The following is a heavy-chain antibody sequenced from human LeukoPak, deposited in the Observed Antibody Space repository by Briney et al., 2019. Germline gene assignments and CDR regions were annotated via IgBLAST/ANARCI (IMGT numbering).Heavy chain of an antibody. D-gene: IGHD2-15*01. CDR2: ISYDGSNK. J-gene: IGHJ6*02. CDR1: GFTFSSYA. Sequence: GRSLRLSCAASGFTFSSYAMHWVRQAPGKGLEWVAVISYDGSNKYYADSVKGRFTISRDNSKNTLYLQMNSLRAEDTAVHYCGRGGVGGEAATGYGMDVWGQGPTVTVS. CDR3: GRGGVGGEAATGYGMDV. V-gene: IGHV3-30-3*01.